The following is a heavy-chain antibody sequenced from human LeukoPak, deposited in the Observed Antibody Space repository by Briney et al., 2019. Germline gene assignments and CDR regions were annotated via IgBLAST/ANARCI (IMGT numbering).Heavy chain of an antibody. J-gene: IGHJ4*02. D-gene: IGHD1-14*01. CDR1: GFTLSRYW. CDR2: INEDGGER. V-gene: IGHV3-7*01. Sequence: GGSLRLSCAASGFTLSRYWMSWVRQAPGKGLEWVANINEDGGERHYVDTVKGRFAISRDNAKNSLYLQMNSLRAEDTAVYYCARGGNLENWGRGTLVTVSS. CDR3: ARGGNLEN.